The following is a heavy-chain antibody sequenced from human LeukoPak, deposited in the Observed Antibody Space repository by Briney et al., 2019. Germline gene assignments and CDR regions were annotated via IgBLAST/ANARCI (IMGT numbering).Heavy chain of an antibody. CDR1: GFIFSSYG. V-gene: IGHV3-30*02. D-gene: IGHD3-16*01. CDR2: IRYDSTTK. CDR3: AKGEKFDP. Sequence: GGSLRLSCAASGFIFSSYGMHWVRQAPGKGLEWVAFIRYDSTTKYYADSVKGRFTISRDNSKNTLYLQMNSLRAEDTAVYYCAKGEKFDPWGQGTLVTVSS. J-gene: IGHJ5*02.